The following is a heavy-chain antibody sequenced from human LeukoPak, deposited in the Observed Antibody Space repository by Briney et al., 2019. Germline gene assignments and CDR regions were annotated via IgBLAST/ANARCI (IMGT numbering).Heavy chain of an antibody. CDR2: INAGNGNT. V-gene: IGHV1-3*01. Sequence: ASVKVSCKASGYIFTNYAVHWVRQAPGQRLEWMGWINAGNGNTKYSQKFQGRVTITRDTSASTAYMELSSLRSEDTAVYYCARGDSNYGSGSYYLLAGFDYWGQGTPVTVSS. J-gene: IGHJ4*02. D-gene: IGHD3-10*01. CDR3: ARGDSNYGSGSYYLLAGFDY. CDR1: GYIFTNYA.